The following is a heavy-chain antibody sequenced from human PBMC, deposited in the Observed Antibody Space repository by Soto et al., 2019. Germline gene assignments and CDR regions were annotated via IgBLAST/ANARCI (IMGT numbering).Heavy chain of an antibody. V-gene: IGHV4-39*01. D-gene: IGHD2-2*01. Sequence: SETLSLTCTVSGGSISSSSYYWGWIRQPPGKGLEWIGSIYYSGSTYYNPSLKRRVTISVDTSNNQFSLKLISVTAADTAVYYCATKMSVVVQAAIHYYGMDVWGQGTTVTVSS. CDR3: ATKMSVVVQAAIHYYGMDV. CDR1: GGSISSSSYY. J-gene: IGHJ6*02. CDR2: IYYSGST.